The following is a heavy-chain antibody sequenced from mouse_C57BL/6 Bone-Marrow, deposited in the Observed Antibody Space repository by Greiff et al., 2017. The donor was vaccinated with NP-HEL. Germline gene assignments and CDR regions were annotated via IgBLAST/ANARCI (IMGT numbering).Heavy chain of an antibody. D-gene: IGHD1-1*01. V-gene: IGHV14-1*01. CDR1: GFNIKDYY. CDR3: TIITTVVAPFDY. J-gene: IGHJ2*01. CDR2: IDPEDGDT. Sequence: EVMLVESGAELVRPGASVKLSCTASGFNIKDYYMHWVKQRPEQGLEWIGRIDPEDGDTEYAPKFQGKATMTADTSSNTAYLQLSSLTSEDTAVYYCTIITTVVAPFDYWGQGTTLTVSS.